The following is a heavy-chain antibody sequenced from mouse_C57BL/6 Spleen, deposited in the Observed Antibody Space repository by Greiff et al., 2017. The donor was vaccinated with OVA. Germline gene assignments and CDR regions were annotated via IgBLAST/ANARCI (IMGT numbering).Heavy chain of an antibody. CDR2: IYPGDGDT. CDR3: ARDYYYGSSYFDY. D-gene: IGHD1-1*01. Sequence: VQLVESGPELVKPGASVKISCKASGYAFSSSWMNWVKQGPGKGLEWIGRIYPGDGDTNYNGKFKGKATLTADKSSSTAYMQLSSLTSEDSAVYFCARDYYYGSSYFDYWGQGTTLTVSS. V-gene: IGHV1-82*01. J-gene: IGHJ2*01. CDR1: GYAFSSSW.